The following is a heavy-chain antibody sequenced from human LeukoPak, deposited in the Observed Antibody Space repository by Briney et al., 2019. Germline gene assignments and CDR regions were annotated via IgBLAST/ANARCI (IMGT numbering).Heavy chain of an antibody. CDR3: ARDMRDGFNWFDP. D-gene: IGHD5-24*01. CDR2: INPNSGGT. J-gene: IGHJ5*02. Sequence: ASVKVSCKASGYTFTGYYMHWVRQAPGQGLEWMGWINPNSGGTNYAQKFQGRVTMTRDTSISTAYMELSRLRSDDKAVYYGARDMRDGFNWFDPWGQGTLVTVSS. V-gene: IGHV1-2*02. CDR1: GYTFTGYY.